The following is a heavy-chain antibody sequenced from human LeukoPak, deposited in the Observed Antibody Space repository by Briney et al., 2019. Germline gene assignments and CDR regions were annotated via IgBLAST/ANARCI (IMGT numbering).Heavy chain of an antibody. CDR3: AKDGPYYDFWSGYCDY. V-gene: IGHV3-30*18. Sequence: GGSLRLSCVVSGFTFSSYGMHWVRQAPGKGLEWVAVISYDGSNKYYADSVKGRFTISRDNSKNTLYLQMNSLRAEDTAVYYCAKDGPYYDFWSGYCDYWGQGTLVTVSS. CDR2: ISYDGSNK. D-gene: IGHD3-3*01. J-gene: IGHJ4*02. CDR1: GFTFSSYG.